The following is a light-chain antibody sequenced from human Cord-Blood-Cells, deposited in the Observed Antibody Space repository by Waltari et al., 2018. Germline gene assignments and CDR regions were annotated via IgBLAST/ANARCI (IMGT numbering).Light chain of an antibody. CDR3: CSYAGSSTFV. V-gene: IGLV2-23*02. CDR1: SSDCGSYNL. J-gene: IGLJ1*01. Sequence: QSALTQPASVSGSPGQSLPISCTGTSSDCGSYNLFSWYQQHPGKAPKLMIYEVSKRPSGVSNRFSGSKSGNTASLTISGLQAEDEADYYCCSYAGSSTFVFGTGTKVTVL. CDR2: EVS.